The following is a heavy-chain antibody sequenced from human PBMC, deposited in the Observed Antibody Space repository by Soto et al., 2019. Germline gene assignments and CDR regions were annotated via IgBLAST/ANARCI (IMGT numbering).Heavy chain of an antibody. D-gene: IGHD2-15*01. J-gene: IGHJ3*02. Sequence: GGSLRLSCAASGFTFSSYSMNWVRQAPGKGLEWVSSISSSSSYIYYADSVKGRFTISRDNAKNSLYLQMNSLRAEDTAVYYCARELRVRFRAQPKTTHCSGGSCYLSAFDIWGQGTMVTVSS. CDR3: ARELRVRFRAQPKTTHCSGGSCYLSAFDI. V-gene: IGHV3-21*01. CDR1: GFTFSSYS. CDR2: ISSSSSYI.